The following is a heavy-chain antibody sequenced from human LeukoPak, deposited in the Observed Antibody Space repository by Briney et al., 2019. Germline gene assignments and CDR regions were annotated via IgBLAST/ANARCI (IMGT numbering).Heavy chain of an antibody. Sequence: GGSLRLSCAASGFTFSSYEMNWVRQAPGKGLEWVSYISSSGSTIYYADSVKGRFTISRDNAKNSLYLQTNSLRAEDTAVYYCARAMGYYDSSGYYYEFFDYWGQGTLVTVSS. CDR2: ISSSGSTI. CDR1: GFTFSSYE. CDR3: ARAMGYYDSSGYYYEFFDY. J-gene: IGHJ4*02. D-gene: IGHD3-22*01. V-gene: IGHV3-48*03.